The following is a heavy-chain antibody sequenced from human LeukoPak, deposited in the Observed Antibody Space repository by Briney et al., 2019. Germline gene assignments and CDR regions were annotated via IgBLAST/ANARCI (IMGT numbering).Heavy chain of an antibody. Sequence: PSETLSLTCTVSGGSISSSSYYWGWIRQPPGKGLEWIVSIYYSGSTYYNPSLKSRVTISVDTSKNQFSLKLSSVTAADTAVYYCARVGEQLAFDYWGQGTLVTVSS. CDR3: ARVGEQLAFDY. J-gene: IGHJ4*02. D-gene: IGHD6-6*01. V-gene: IGHV4-39*07. CDR1: GGSISSSSYY. CDR2: IYYSGST.